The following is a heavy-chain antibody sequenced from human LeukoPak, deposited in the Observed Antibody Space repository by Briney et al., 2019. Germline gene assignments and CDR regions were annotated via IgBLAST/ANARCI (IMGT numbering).Heavy chain of an antibody. CDR1: GFTLSGNY. D-gene: IGHD6-6*01. CDR2: IYSCGTT. CDR3: ARDVHPTQPARYYHHMDV. Sequence: GGSLRLSCAVSGFTLSGNYMSWVRQAPGNGLEGVSLIYSCGTTYYADTAKGPFTISRDNSKNPLYLQMNSLRAEDTAVYYCARDVHPTQPARYYHHMDVWGKRTTVTISS. J-gene: IGHJ6*03. V-gene: IGHV3-53*01.